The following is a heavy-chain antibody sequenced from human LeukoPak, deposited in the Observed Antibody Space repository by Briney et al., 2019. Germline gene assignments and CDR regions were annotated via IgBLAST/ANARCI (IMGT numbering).Heavy chain of an antibody. V-gene: IGHV3-48*03. CDR2: ISSSGSTI. CDR1: GFTFSRYE. CDR3: ARLQYSYYFDY. Sequence: PGGSLRLSCAASGFTFSRYEMNWVRQAPGKGLEWVSYISSSGSTIYYADSVKGRFTISRDNAKNSLYLQMNSLRAEDTAVYYCARLQYSYYFDYWGQGTLVTVSS. J-gene: IGHJ4*02. D-gene: IGHD6-6*01.